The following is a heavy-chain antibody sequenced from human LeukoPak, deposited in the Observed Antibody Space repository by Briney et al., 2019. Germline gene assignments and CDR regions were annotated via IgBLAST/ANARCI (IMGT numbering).Heavy chain of an antibody. V-gene: IGHV1-18*01. CDR2: ISAYNGNT. J-gene: IGHJ4*02. CDR3: ARVRDGYNLDYFDY. CDR1: GYTFTSYG. Sequence: ASVKVSCKASGYTFTSYGISWVRQAPGHGLEWMGWISAYNGNTNYAQKLQGRVTMTTDTSTSTAYMELRSLRSDDTAVYYCARVRDGYNLDYFDYWGQGTLVTVSS. D-gene: IGHD5-24*01.